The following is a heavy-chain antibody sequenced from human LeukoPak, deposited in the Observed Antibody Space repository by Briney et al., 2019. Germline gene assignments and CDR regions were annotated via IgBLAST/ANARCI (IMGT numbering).Heavy chain of an antibody. V-gene: IGHV5-51*01. J-gene: IGHJ4*02. CDR2: IHPGDSDT. D-gene: IGHD2-15*01. Sequence: PGESLTISCTASGYTFTNYWIGWVRHTPGKGLEWLGIIHPGDSDTRYRTSFQGQVTMSVDESTSTAYLHWTSLKASDTAIYYCARHAGYCTGGKCYSFYYFDYWGQGTLVTVSS. CDR3: ARHAGYCTGGKCYSFYYFDY. CDR1: GYTFTNYW.